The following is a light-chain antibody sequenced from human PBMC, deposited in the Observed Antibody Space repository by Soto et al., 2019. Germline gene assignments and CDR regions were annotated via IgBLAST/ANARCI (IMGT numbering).Light chain of an antibody. CDR3: LSYTTSSTYV. CDR2: DVS. CDR1: SSDISAYNY. Sequence: QSVLTQPASVSGSPGQSITISCTGTSSDISAYNYVSWYQHHPGKAPKVMIYDVSSRPSGVSDRFSGSKSGNTASLTISGLQAEDEADYYCLSYTTSSTYVFGTGTKVTVL. J-gene: IGLJ1*01. V-gene: IGLV2-14*03.